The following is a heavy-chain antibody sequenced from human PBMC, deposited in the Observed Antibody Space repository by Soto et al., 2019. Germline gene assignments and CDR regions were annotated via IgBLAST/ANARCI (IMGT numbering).Heavy chain of an antibody. CDR2: ISAYNGNI. D-gene: IGHD3-22*01. J-gene: IGHJ3*02. CDR1: GYTFTSYG. Sequence: ASVKVSCKASGYTFTSYGISWVRQAPGQGLEWMGWISAYNGNINYAQKLQGRVTMTTDTSTSTAYMELRGLRSDDTAVYYCARAPYYYDSSGYSDAFDIWGQGTMVTVSS. V-gene: IGHV1-18*01. CDR3: ARAPYYYDSSGYSDAFDI.